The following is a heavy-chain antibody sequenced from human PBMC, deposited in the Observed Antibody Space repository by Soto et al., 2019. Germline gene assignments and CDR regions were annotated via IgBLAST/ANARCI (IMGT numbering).Heavy chain of an antibody. CDR1: GYTFTKYD. CDR3: VRQYYDFWTDYPDFDY. J-gene: IGHJ4*02. V-gene: IGHV1-18*04. CDR2: ISPNSGRP. Sequence: ASVKVSCKASGYTFTKYDISWVRQAPGQGLEWLGLISPNSGRPSYAQKFEGRVTMTTDTSTTTAYLELRSLRSDDTAVYYCVRQYYDFWTDYPDFDYWGQETPSPSPQ. D-gene: IGHD3-3*01.